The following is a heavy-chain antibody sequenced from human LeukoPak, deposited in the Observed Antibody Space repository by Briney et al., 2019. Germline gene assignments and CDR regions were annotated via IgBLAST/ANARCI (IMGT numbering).Heavy chain of an antibody. CDR2: IDGSGGST. V-gene: IGHV3-23*01. D-gene: IGHD3-22*01. Sequence: PGGSLRLSCAASGFSFSSYAMNWVRQAPGKGLEWVSGIDGSGGSTYYADSVKGRFSISRDNSKNTLYLQINNLRAEDTAVYYCARVSNRGFHYYDSSGFGMTFDYWGQGTLVTVSS. CDR1: GFSFSSYA. CDR3: ARVSNRGFHYYDSSGFGMTFDY. J-gene: IGHJ4*02.